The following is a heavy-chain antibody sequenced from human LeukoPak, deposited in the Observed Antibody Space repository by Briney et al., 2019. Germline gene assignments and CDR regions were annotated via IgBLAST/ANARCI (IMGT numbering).Heavy chain of an antibody. D-gene: IGHD4-17*01. V-gene: IGHV3-21*01. CDR2: ISSSTSYI. CDR3: ARAGGSTVSHSDY. CDR1: GFTFSSYS. J-gene: IGHJ4*02. Sequence: GGSLRLSCAAPGFTFSSYSMNWIRQAPGKGLEWVSSISSSTSYIYYADSVKGRFTISKDNAKNSLYLQMNSLRAEDTAVYYCARAGGSTVSHSDYWGQGTLVTVSS.